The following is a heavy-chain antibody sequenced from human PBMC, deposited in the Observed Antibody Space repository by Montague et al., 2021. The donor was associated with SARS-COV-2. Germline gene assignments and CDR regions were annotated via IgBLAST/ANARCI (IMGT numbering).Heavy chain of an antibody. CDR3: ARAGTITMIVVVIGAFDI. J-gene: IGHJ3*02. CDR1: GGSISSGGYY. V-gene: IGHV4-31*03. Sequence: TLSLTCTVSGGSISSGGYYWSWIRQHPGKGLEWIGYIYYSGSTYYNPSLKSRVTISVDTSKNQFSLKLSSVTAADTAVYYCARAGTITMIVVVIGAFDIWGQGTMVTVSS. D-gene: IGHD3-22*01. CDR2: IYYSGST.